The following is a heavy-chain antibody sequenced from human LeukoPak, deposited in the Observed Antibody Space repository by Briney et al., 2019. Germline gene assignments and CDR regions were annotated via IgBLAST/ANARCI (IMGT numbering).Heavy chain of an antibody. D-gene: IGHD2-2*01. V-gene: IGHV3-7*01. J-gene: IGHJ3*02. CDR1: GFTFSSYW. Sequence: PGGSLRLSCAASGFTFSSYWMSWVRQAPGKGLEWVANIKQDGSEKYYVDSVKGRFTISRDNAKSSLYLQMNSLRAEDTAVYYCARAADCSSTSCYGIYAFDIWGQGTMVTVSS. CDR3: ARAADCSSTSCYGIYAFDI. CDR2: IKQDGSEK.